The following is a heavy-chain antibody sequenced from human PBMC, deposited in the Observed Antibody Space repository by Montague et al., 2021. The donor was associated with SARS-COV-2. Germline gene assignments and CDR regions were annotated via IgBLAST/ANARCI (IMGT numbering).Heavy chain of an antibody. D-gene: IGHD3-22*01. CDR1: GDSMSSNNW. CDR3: ARGTKRVFTYDYDSSGYASDY. Sequence: SETLSLTCAVSGDSMSSNNWWTWVRQSPGKGLEWIGEIHHIVGTNYNPSLKSRVSISVDTSKNQFSLKLSSVTAADTAVYYCARGTKRVFTYDYDSSGYASDYWGQGTLVTVSS. V-gene: IGHV4-4*02. J-gene: IGHJ4*02. CDR2: IHHIVGT.